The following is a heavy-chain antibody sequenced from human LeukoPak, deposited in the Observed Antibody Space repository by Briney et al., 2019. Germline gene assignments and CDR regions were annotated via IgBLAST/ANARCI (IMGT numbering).Heavy chain of an antibody. J-gene: IGHJ4*02. V-gene: IGHV4-59*01. CDR3: ASLYYYGSGSYYTSFDY. CDR2: IYYSGST. CDR1: GGSISSYY. D-gene: IGHD3-10*01. Sequence: SETLSLTCTVSGGSISSYYWSWIRQPPGKGLECIGYIYYSGSTNYNPSLKSRVTISVDTSKNQFSLKLSSVTAADTAVYYCASLYYYGSGSYYTSFDYWGQGTLVTVSS.